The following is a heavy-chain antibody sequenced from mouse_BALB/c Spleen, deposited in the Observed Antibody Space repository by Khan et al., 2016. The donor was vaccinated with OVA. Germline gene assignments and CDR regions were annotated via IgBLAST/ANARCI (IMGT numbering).Heavy chain of an antibody. CDR1: GYTFTSYW. CDR3: TRFGYLFAY. CDR2: IYPGNSDT. D-gene: IGHD2-2*01. Sequence: EVQLQQSGTVLARPGTSVKMSCKASGYTFTSYWMHWEKKRTGQGLEWIGAIYPGNSDTSYNQTFKGKDKLTAVQSTSTAYMGLSSLTNEYCAVYYCTRFGYLFAYWGQGTLVTVS. V-gene: IGHV1-5*01. J-gene: IGHJ3*01.